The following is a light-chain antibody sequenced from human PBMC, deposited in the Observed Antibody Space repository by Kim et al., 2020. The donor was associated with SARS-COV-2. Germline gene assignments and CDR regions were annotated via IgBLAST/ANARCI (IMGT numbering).Light chain of an antibody. CDR3: QQSFSAPAT. CDR2: NAS. V-gene: IGKV1-39*01. CDR1: QSIITY. Sequence: VGDSVPITRRARQSIITYLIWHQQKPGKAPKLLIHNASTLQSGVPSRFSGSGSGTDFTLTISSLQPEDFATYYCQQSFSAPATFGQGTKVDIQ. J-gene: IGKJ1*01.